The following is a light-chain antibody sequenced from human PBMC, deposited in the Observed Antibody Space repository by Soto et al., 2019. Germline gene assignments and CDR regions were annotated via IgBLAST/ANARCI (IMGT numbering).Light chain of an antibody. CDR2: DVT. J-gene: IGLJ2*01. V-gene: IGLV2-14*01. CDR3: SSFTSSNTPVV. Sequence: QSVLTQPASVSGSPGQSITISCTGTSSDVGRYDYIYWYQQHPGKAPKLMIYDVTNRPSGTPNRFSGSKSGNTASLTLSGLQAEDEADYYCSSFTSSNTPVVFGGGTKLTVL. CDR1: SSDVGRYDY.